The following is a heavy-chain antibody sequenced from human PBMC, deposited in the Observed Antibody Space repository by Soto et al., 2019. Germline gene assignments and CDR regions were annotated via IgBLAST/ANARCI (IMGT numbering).Heavy chain of an antibody. Sequence: ASVKVSCKVSGYTLTELSMHWVRQAPGKGLEWMGGFDPEDGETIYAQKFQGRVTMTEDTSTDTAYMELSSLRSEDTAVYYCATSRGYPSYYYYGMDVWGQGTTVTVSS. CDR3: ATSRGYPSYYYYGMDV. J-gene: IGHJ6*02. D-gene: IGHD1-26*01. CDR2: FDPEDGET. V-gene: IGHV1-24*01. CDR1: GYTLTELS.